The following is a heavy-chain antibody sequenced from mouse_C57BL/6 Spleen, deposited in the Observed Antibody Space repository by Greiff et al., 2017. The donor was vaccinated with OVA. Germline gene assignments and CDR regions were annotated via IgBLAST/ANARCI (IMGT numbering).Heavy chain of an antibody. CDR3: AREDDYVAWFAY. CDR2: IYPGDGDT. CDR1: GYAFSSSW. D-gene: IGHD2-4*01. J-gene: IGHJ3*01. V-gene: IGHV1-82*01. Sequence: VQLQQSGPELVKPGASVKISCKASGYAFSSSWMNWVKQRPGKGLEWIGRIYPGDGDTNYNGKFKGKATLTADKSSSTAYMQLSSLTSEDSAVYFCAREDDYVAWFAYWGQGTLVTVSA.